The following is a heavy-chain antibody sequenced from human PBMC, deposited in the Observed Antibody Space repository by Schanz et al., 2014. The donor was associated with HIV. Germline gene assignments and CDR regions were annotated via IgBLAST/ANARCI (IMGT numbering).Heavy chain of an antibody. CDR2: ISYDGSNK. CDR3: ARHVSHVDTALEV. D-gene: IGHD5-18*01. V-gene: IGHV3-30*03. Sequence: QVQLVESGGGVVQPGRSLRLSCAASGFTFSTYGMHWVRQGPGKGLEWVAFISYDGSNKYYADSVKGRFTISRDNSKNTLVLQMNSLRGEDTAVYYCARHVSHVDTALEVWGQGTLVTVST. CDR1: GFTFSTYG. J-gene: IGHJ4*02.